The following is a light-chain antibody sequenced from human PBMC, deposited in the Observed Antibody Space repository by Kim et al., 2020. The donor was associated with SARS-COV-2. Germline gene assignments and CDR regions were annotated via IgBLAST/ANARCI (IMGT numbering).Light chain of an antibody. Sequence: SVSPGEHAPPACRSSQGVSSNLSWYQQKPGQAPRLLIYGASTRATGIPARFSGSGSGTEFTLTISSLQSEDFAVYYCQQYNNWPYTFGQWTKLEI. CDR3: QQYNNWPYT. CDR2: GAS. V-gene: IGKV3-15*01. J-gene: IGKJ2*01. CDR1: QGVSSN.